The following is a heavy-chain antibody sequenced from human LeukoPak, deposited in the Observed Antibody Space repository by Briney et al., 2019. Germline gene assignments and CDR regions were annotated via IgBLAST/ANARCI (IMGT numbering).Heavy chain of an antibody. V-gene: IGHV3-30*18. CDR3: AKGLPYDFWSGFKGFDY. CDR1: GFTLSSYA. CDR2: ISYDGSNK. Sequence: GGSLRLSCAASGFTLSSYAMSWVRQAPGKGLEWVAVISYDGSNKYYADSVKGRFTISRHNSKNTLYLQMNSLRAEDTAVYYCAKGLPYDFWSGFKGFDYWGQGTLVTVSS. D-gene: IGHD3-3*01. J-gene: IGHJ4*02.